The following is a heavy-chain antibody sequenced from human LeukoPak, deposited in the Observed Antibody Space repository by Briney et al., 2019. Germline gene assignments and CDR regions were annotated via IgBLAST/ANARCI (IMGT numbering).Heavy chain of an antibody. J-gene: IGHJ4*02. CDR1: GFTFSRYW. V-gene: IGHV3-7*01. Sequence: GGSLRLSCAAPGFTFSRYWMTWVRQAPGKGLEWVANIKQDGSEKSYVDSVKGRFTISRDNAKNSLYLQMSSLRAEDTALYYCARFDPNSGTYKDFDYWGQGTLVTVSS. CDR3: ARFDPNSGTYKDFDY. CDR2: IKQDGSEK. D-gene: IGHD1-26*01.